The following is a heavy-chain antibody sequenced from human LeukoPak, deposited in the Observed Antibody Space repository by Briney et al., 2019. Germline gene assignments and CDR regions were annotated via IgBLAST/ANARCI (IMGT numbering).Heavy chain of an antibody. CDR1: GFTFSSYG. J-gene: IGHJ4*02. CDR3: ARDGPYSGYYFDY. CDR2: IWYDGSNK. V-gene: IGHV3-33*01. Sequence: GGSLRLSCAASGFTFSSYGMHWVRQAPGKGLEWVAVIWYDGSNKYYADSVKGRFTISRDNSKNTLYLQMNSLRAEDTAVYYCARDGPYSGYYFDYWGQGTLVTVSS. D-gene: IGHD6-19*01.